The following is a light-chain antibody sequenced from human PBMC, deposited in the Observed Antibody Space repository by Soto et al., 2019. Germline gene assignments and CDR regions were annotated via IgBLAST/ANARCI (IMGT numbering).Light chain of an antibody. V-gene: IGLV2-11*01. CDR2: DVS. J-gene: IGLJ1*01. CDR1: SSYVGRYSY. CDR3: CSYAGTYTGV. Sequence: QSVLTQPRSVSGSHGQSVSISCTGTSSYVGRYSYVSWYQQHPGKAPKLMIYDVSERPSGVPDRFSGSKSGNTASLTISGLQAEDEADYYCCSYAGTYTGVFGTGTKVTVL.